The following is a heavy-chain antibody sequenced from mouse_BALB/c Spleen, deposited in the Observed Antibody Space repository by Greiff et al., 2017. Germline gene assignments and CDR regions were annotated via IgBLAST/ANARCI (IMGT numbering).Heavy chain of an antibody. J-gene: IGHJ2*01. Sequence: EVQLVESGGGLVKPGGSLKLSCAASGFTFSDYYMYWVRQTPEKRLEWVATISDGGSYTYYPDSVKGRFTISRDNAKNNLYLQMSSLKSEDTAMYYGERGGAGGGFDYWGQGTTLTVSS. CDR2: ISDGGSYT. CDR3: ERGGAGGGFDY. V-gene: IGHV5-4*02. D-gene: IGHD3-3*01. CDR1: GFTFSDYY.